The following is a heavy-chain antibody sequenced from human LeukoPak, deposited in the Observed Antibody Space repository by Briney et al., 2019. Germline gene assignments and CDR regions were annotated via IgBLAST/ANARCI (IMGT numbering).Heavy chain of an antibody. D-gene: IGHD1-26*01. CDR1: GYTLSELS. V-gene: IGHV1-24*01. Sequence: ASVKVSCKVSGYTLSELSMHWVRQAPGKGLEWMGGFDPEDGETIYAQKFQGRVTMTEDTSTDTAYMELSSLRSEDTAVYYCATGQVVGATIWFDPWGQGTLVTVSS. J-gene: IGHJ5*02. CDR3: ATGQVVGATIWFDP. CDR2: FDPEDGET.